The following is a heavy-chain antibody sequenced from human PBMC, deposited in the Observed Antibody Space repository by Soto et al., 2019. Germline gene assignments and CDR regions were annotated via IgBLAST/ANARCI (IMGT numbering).Heavy chain of an antibody. D-gene: IGHD3-22*01. CDR1: GHTFSKYW. CDR3: ARGAWRNYYRSSDFYLPFDA. V-gene: IGHV5-51*01. J-gene: IGHJ4*01. Sequence: GESLKISCEASGHTFSKYWIGWVRQLPGKGLEWMGSIYPEDSHSRYSPSFQGQVIISADKSIDTAHLQWRSLKVSDTALYFCARGAWRNYYRSSDFYLPFDAWGQGTKVTVSS. CDR2: IYPEDSHS.